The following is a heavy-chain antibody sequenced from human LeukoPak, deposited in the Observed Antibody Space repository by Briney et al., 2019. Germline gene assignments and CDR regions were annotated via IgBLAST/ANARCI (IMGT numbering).Heavy chain of an antibody. CDR1: GFTFSSYT. Sequence: GGSLRLSGVASGFTFSSYTMNWVRQAPGKGLEWVSSISSGRGSYIYYADSVKGRFTISRDNAETSLYLQMNSLRAEDTAVYYCARALYCSGGSCYSFDYWGQGTLVTVSS. CDR3: ARALYCSGGSCYSFDY. V-gene: IGHV3-21*01. D-gene: IGHD2-15*01. J-gene: IGHJ4*02. CDR2: ISSGRGSYI.